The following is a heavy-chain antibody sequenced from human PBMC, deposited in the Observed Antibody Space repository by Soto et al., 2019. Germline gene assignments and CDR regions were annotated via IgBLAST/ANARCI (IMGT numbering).Heavy chain of an antibody. CDR1: GFTFSDYY. Sequence: QVQLVASGGGLVKPGGSLRLSCAASGFTFSDYYMSWIRQAPGKGLEWVSYISSRSSTIFYADSVKGRFTISRDNVKNSLYLQMNSLRAEDTAVYYCASGTNGAFFVYWGQGILVTVSS. CDR3: ASGTNGAFFVY. V-gene: IGHV3-11*01. D-gene: IGHD2-8*01. CDR2: ISSRSSTI. J-gene: IGHJ4*02.